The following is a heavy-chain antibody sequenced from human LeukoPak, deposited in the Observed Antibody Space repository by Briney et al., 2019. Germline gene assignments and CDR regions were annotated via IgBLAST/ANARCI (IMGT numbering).Heavy chain of an antibody. CDR1: GFTFSSYG. D-gene: IGHD3-22*01. J-gene: IGHJ4*02. Sequence: GRSLRLSCAASGFTFSSYGMHWVRQAPGKGLEWVAVISYDGSNKYYADSVKGRFTISRDNSKNTLYLQMNSLRAEDTAVYYCAKERGYYDSSGYPGDYWGQGTLVTVSS. CDR2: ISYDGSNK. CDR3: AKERGYYDSSGYPGDY. V-gene: IGHV3-30*18.